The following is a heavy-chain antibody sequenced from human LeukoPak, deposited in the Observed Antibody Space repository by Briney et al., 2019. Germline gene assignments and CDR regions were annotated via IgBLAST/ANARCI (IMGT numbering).Heavy chain of an antibody. D-gene: IGHD3-22*01. CDR2: ISGSGGST. CDR1: GFTFSSYA. Sequence: GGSLRLSCAASGFTFSSYAMSWVRQAPGKGLEWVSAISGSGGSTYYADSVKGRFTISRDNSRNTLYLQMNSLRAEDTAVYYCAKWVRRSSDYSSPVDYWGQGTLVTASS. CDR3: AKWVRRSSDYSSPVDY. J-gene: IGHJ4*02. V-gene: IGHV3-23*01.